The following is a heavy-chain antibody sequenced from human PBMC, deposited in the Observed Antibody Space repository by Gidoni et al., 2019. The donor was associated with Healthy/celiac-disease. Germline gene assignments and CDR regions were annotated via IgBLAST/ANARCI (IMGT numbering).Heavy chain of an antibody. D-gene: IGHD6-25*01. Sequence: QVQLVHSGAEVQKPGSSVQVCCKAAGRTVSSSAISWVRQAPGQGLEWMGGIIPIFGTANYAQKFQGRVTITADESTSTAYMELSSLRSEDTAVYYCARDSGKYYYGMDVWGQGTTVTVSS. J-gene: IGHJ6*02. CDR3: ARDSGKYYYGMDV. CDR1: GRTVSSSA. V-gene: IGHV1-69*01. CDR2: IIPIFGTA.